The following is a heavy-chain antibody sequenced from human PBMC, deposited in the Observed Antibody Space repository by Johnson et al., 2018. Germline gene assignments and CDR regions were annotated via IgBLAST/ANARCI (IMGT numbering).Heavy chain of an antibody. CDR3: TMGPQYDLRY. D-gene: IGHD3-3*01. J-gene: IGHJ4*02. CDR1: GFTFSDAW. CDR2: IRSKADGGTT. V-gene: IGHV3-15*07. Sequence: VQLVQSGGGLVKPGGSLRLSCAASGFTFSDAWINWVRQAPGKGLEWVGRIRSKADGGTTEYAAPVKGRFTISRDDSKATGYMQMNSLKTEDSAMYYCTMGPQYDLRYWGQGTPVTVSS.